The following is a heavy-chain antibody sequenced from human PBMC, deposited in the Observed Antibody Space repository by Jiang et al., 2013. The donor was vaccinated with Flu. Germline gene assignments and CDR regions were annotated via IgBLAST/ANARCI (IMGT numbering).Heavy chain of an antibody. V-gene: IGHV3-66*02. J-gene: IGHJ4*02. Sequence: ESGGGLVQPGGSLRLSCVGSGFIVSDNNINWVRQTPGRGWSGSRFFYSGGTTYYADSVKGRFTISRDNSENTVYLQMNSLRTEDTAVYYCAKSRFRQRGQGTLVTVSS. D-gene: IGHD3-10*01. CDR1: GFIVSDNN. CDR3: AKSRFRQ. CDR2: FYSGGTT.